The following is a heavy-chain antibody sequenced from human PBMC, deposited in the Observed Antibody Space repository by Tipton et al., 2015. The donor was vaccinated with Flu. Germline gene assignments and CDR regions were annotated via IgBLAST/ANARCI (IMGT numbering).Heavy chain of an antibody. J-gene: IGHJ4*02. CDR1: GDSVSSISSA. CDR2: TYYRSEWYH. D-gene: IGHD2-21*01. V-gene: IGHV6-1*01. Sequence: QLVQSGAEVKPSQTLSLTCAISGDSVSSISSAWIWVRQSPSRGLEWLGRTYYRSEWYHDYPVPLKSRVTVYPDTSKNQFSLQLNSVTPEDTGVYFCVRVVSGDPDYWGQGTRVTVSS. CDR3: VRVVSGDPDY.